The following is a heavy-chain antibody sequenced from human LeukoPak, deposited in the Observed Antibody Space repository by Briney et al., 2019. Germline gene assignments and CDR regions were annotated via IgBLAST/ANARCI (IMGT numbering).Heavy chain of an antibody. CDR3: ATHTIVGVVTYAFHI. V-gene: IGHV1-24*01. J-gene: IGHJ3*02. D-gene: IGHD3-3*01. Sequence: ASVKVSCKLSGYTGIELSMHWVRQAPGKGLEWMGGFVPEDAETIYAQKFQGRVTMTEDTSTDTAYMELSGLTSEDTAVYYCATHTIVGVVTYAFHIWGQGTLVTVSS. CDR1: GYTGIELS. CDR2: FVPEDAET.